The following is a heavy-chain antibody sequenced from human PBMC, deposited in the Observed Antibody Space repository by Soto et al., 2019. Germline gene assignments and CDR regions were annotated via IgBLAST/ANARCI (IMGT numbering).Heavy chain of an antibody. CDR1: GGTFSSYA. Sequence: LVKVSCKASGGTFSSYAISWVRQAPGQGLEWMGGTIPIFGTANYAQKFQGRVTITADESTSTAYMELSSLRSEDTAVYYCARGPEGYYDILTGYYTYWGQGTLVTVS. J-gene: IGHJ4*02. CDR3: ARGPEGYYDILTGYYTY. V-gene: IGHV1-69*13. CDR2: TIPIFGTA. D-gene: IGHD3-9*01.